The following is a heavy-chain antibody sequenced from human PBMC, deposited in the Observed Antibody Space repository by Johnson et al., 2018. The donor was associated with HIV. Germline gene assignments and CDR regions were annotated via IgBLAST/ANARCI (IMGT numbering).Heavy chain of an antibody. V-gene: IGHV3-30*04. CDR3: AKGAVESAWYPDAFDI. CDR1: GFTFSSYA. Sequence: QVQLVESGGGVVQPGRSLRLSCAASGFTFSSYAMHWVRQAPGKGLEWVAVISYDGSNKYYADSVKGRFTISRDNSKNTLYLQMNSLRAEDTALYYCAKGAVESAWYPDAFDIWGQGTMVTVSS. CDR2: ISYDGSNK. J-gene: IGHJ3*02. D-gene: IGHD6-19*01.